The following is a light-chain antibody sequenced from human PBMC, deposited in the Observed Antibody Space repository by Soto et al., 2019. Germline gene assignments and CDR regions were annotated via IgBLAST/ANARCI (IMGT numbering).Light chain of an antibody. CDR1: QSVTSSY. J-gene: IGKJ4*01. CDR3: PQYGSSPA. Sequence: EIVLTQSPGTLSLSPGERATLSCRASQSVTSSYLAWYQQKPGQAPRLLIYGASSRATGIPDRFSGSGSGTDFPLTISRLEPEDFAVYYCPQYGSSPAFGGGPKVEIK. CDR2: GAS. V-gene: IGKV3-20*01.